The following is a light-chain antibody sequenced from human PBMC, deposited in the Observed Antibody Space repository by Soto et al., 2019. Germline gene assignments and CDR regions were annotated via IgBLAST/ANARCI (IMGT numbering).Light chain of an antibody. CDR3: HQHGSSPRT. CDR2: AAS. J-gene: IGKJ1*01. V-gene: IGKV3-20*01. CDR1: QSVSSNY. Sequence: EVVLTQSPGTLSLSPGERATLSCRASQSVSSNYLAWHQQKPGQAPRLLIYAASSRATGIPDRFSGSGSGTDFTLTISRLEPEDFAVFYCHQHGSSPRTFGQGTKVEIK.